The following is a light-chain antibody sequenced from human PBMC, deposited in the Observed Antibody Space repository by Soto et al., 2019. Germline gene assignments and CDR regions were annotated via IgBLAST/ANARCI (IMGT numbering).Light chain of an antibody. CDR3: QQYNNWPPLT. CDR2: GTS. V-gene: IGKV3-15*01. CDR1: QSVSSN. J-gene: IGKJ4*01. Sequence: EIVMTQSPATLSVSPGERATLSCRASQSVSSNLAWYQQKPGQAPRLLIYGTSTRATGIPARFSGSGSGTEFTHTTSSLQPEDFAVYYCQQYNNWPPLTSGGETKVEIK.